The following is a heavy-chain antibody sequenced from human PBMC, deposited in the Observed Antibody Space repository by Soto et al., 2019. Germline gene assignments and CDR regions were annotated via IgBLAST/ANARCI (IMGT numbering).Heavy chain of an antibody. Sequence: SETLSLTCVVYGGSFSAYNWSWIRQPPGKGLEWIGETNHSGGTSYNPSLKSRVTISVDTSKSQFSLKLTSVTAADRAVYYCARGSVDTVDSSGFYEYWGPGTPVTVSS. CDR1: GGSFSAYN. V-gene: IGHV4-34*01. J-gene: IGHJ4*02. CDR2: TNHSGGT. CDR3: ARGSVDTVDSSGFYEY. D-gene: IGHD3-22*01.